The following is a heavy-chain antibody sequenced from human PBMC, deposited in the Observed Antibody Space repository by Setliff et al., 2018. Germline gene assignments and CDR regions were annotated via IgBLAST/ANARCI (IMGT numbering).Heavy chain of an antibody. CDR1: GGGSINNYY. J-gene: IGHJ4*02. D-gene: IGHD6-19*01. V-gene: IGHV4-59*01. CDR2: VHFGGDT. CDR3: ARGNSRSSVWYVVPHFDY. Sequence: KPSETLSLTCTVSGGGSINNYYWSWVRQSPGKGLEWIGFVHFGGDTNYNPSLKSRVTMSADTSNNQFSLNLRSVTAADTAVYFCARGNSRSSVWYVVPHFDYWGQGTLVTVSS.